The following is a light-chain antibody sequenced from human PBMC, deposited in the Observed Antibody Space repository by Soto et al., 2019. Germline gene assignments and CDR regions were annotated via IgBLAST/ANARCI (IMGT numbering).Light chain of an antibody. J-gene: IGKJ5*01. CDR3: QQFGTSPPIT. CDR2: DAS. V-gene: IGKV3-20*01. Sequence: EVGLTKSPGTLSLSQGERATLSCRASQSVSSSYLAWYQQKPGQPPRLLIYDASSRATGIPDRFIGSGSGTDFTLTISRLEPEDFAVYYCQQFGTSPPITFGQGTRLEI. CDR1: QSVSSSY.